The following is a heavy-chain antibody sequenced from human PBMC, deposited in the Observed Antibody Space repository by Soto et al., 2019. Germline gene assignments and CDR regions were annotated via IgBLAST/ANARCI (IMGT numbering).Heavy chain of an antibody. Sequence: QVQLQESGPGLVKPSQTLTLTCNVSGGSISSGNYYWSWIRQPPGKGLEWIAYISYTGSTYYSPHLKRRFTISVDASKNPFSLRLSFVTAADTAVYYCACDDGSGSSHWGQGTLLTVSS. J-gene: IGHJ4*02. CDR3: ACDDGSGSSH. CDR1: GGSISSGNYY. CDR2: ISYTGST. V-gene: IGHV4-30-4*01. D-gene: IGHD3-10*01.